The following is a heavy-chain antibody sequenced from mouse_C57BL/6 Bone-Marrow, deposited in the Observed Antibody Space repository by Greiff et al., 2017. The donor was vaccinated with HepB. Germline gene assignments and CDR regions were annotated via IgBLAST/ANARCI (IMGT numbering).Heavy chain of an antibody. J-gene: IGHJ1*03. V-gene: IGHV1-50*01. D-gene: IGHD4-1*01. Sequence: QVQLQQPGAELVKPGASVKLSCKASGYTFTSYWMQWVKQRPGQGLEWIGEIDPSDSYTNYNQKFKGKATLTVDTSSSTAYMQLSSLTSEDSAVYYCARLPLGRGGYFDVWGTGTTVTVSS. CDR3: ARLPLGRGGYFDV. CDR2: IDPSDSYT. CDR1: GYTFTSYW.